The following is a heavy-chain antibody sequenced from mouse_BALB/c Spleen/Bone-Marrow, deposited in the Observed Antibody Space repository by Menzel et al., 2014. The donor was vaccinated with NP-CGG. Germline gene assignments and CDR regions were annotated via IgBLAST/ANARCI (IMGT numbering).Heavy chain of an antibody. D-gene: IGHD2-1*01. V-gene: IGHV1S127*01. Sequence: QAQLQQSGAELVKPGASVKMSCKASGYTFTSYWMHWVKQRPGQGLEWIGVIDPSDSYTSYNQKFKGKATLTVDTSSSTAYMQLSSLTSEDSAVYYCTRSRDYGNWFAYWGQGTLVTVSA. J-gene: IGHJ3*01. CDR1: GYTFTSYW. CDR2: IDPSDSYT. CDR3: TRSRDYGNWFAY.